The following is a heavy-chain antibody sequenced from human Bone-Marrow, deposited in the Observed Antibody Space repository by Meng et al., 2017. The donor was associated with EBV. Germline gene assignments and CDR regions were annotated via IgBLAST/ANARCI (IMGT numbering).Heavy chain of an antibody. CDR1: GISAYW. V-gene: IGHV3-74*01. CDR3: AKDCFGARDY. J-gene: IGHJ4*02. Sequence: GFGGGLVQPGGSLRLSCVGSGISAYWMHWVRQVPGKGLVWVSRINEDGSVINYADSVKGRFTISRDNAKNTVSLQMNSLRAEDTAVYYCAKDCFGARDYWGQGTLVTVSS. CDR2: INEDGSVI. D-gene: IGHD1-26*01.